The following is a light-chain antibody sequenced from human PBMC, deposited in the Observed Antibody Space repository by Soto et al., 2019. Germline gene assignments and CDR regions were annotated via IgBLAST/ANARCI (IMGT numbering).Light chain of an antibody. CDR2: EVS. CDR1: SSDVGGYNY. V-gene: IGLV2-14*01. Sequence: QSALTQPASVSGSPGQSITISCTGTSSDVGGYNYVSWYQQYPGKAPKPMIYEVSNRPSGVSNRFSGSKSGNTASLTISGLQAEDEADYYCSSYTSNSNWVFGGGTKVTVL. CDR3: SSYTSNSNWV. J-gene: IGLJ3*02.